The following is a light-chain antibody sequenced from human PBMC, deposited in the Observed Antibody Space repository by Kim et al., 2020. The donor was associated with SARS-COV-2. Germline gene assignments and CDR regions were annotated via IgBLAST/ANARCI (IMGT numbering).Light chain of an antibody. Sequence: DIQMTQSPSTLSASVGDRVTITCRASQSFSTWLAWYQQKPGKAPKLLIYRASSLQSGVPSRFSGSESGTEFTLTISSLQPDDFATYYCQQYNSYPRTFGQGTKVDIK. V-gene: IGKV1-5*03. CDR2: RAS. J-gene: IGKJ1*01. CDR3: QQYNSYPRT. CDR1: QSFSTW.